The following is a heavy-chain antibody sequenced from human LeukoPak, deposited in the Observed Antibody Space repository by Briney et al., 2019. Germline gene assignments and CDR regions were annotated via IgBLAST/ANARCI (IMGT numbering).Heavy chain of an antibody. V-gene: IGHV3-48*03. J-gene: IGHJ3*02. CDR3: RKVFYGGNFRDGFDI. D-gene: IGHD4-23*01. CDR2: ITSSGSTT. CDR1: GFSFSRYE. Sequence: GGSLRLSCAASGFSFSRYEMNWVRQAPGKGLEWVSYITSSGSTTYYADSVKGRFTITRDNAKNSLYLQMNSLRAEDTAVYYCRKVFYGGNFRDGFDIWGQGTMVTVSS.